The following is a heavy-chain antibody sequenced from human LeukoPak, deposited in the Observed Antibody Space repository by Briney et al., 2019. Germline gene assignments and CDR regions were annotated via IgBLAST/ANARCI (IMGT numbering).Heavy chain of an antibody. CDR3: ARSPRWLQSGFDY. V-gene: IGHV3-30-3*01. CDR1: GFTFSSYA. CDR2: ISYDGSNK. D-gene: IGHD5-24*01. J-gene: IGHJ4*02. Sequence: GGSLRLSCAASGFTFSSYAMHWVRQAPGKGLEWVAVISYDGSNKYYADSVKGRFTISRDNSKNTLYLQMSSLRAEDTAVYYCARSPRWLQSGFDYWGQGTLVTVSS.